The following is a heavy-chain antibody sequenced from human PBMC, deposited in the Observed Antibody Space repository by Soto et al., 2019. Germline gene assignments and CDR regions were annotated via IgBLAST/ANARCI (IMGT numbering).Heavy chain of an antibody. D-gene: IGHD3-10*01. CDR3: ARDHYYGSGSYYPAYYYYGMDV. V-gene: IGHV1-18*01. CDR2: ISAYNGNT. J-gene: IGHJ6*02. CDR1: GYTFTSYG. Sequence: ASVKVSCKASGYTFTSYGISWVRQAPGQGLEWMGWISAYNGNTNYAQKLQGRVTMTTDTSTSTSYMELRSLISDDTAVYYCARDHYYGSGSYYPAYYYYGMDVWGQGTTVTVSS.